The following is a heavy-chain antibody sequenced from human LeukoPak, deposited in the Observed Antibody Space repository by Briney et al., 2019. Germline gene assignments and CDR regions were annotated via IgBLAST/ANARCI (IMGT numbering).Heavy chain of an antibody. Sequence: GGSLRLSCAASGFTFSSYAMHWVRQAPGKGLEWVAVISYDGSNKYYADSVKGRFTISRNNSKNTLYLQMNSLRAEDTAVYYCARENSGLDYWGQGTLVTVSS. D-gene: IGHD5/OR15-5a*01. CDR1: GFTFSSYA. V-gene: IGHV3-30-3*01. CDR3: ARENSGLDY. CDR2: ISYDGSNK. J-gene: IGHJ4*02.